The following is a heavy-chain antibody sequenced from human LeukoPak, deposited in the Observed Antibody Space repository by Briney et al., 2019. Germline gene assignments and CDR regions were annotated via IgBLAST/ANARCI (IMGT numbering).Heavy chain of an antibody. V-gene: IGHV3-9*01. D-gene: IGHD2-21*02. Sequence: GRSLRLSCAASGFTFDDYAMHWVRQAPGKGLEWVSGISWNSGSIGYADSVKGRFTISRDNAKNSLYLQMNSLRAEDTAVYYCARVTDYYYYGMDVWGQGTTVTVSS. CDR1: GFTFDDYA. CDR2: ISWNSGSI. CDR3: ARVTDYYYYGMDV. J-gene: IGHJ6*02.